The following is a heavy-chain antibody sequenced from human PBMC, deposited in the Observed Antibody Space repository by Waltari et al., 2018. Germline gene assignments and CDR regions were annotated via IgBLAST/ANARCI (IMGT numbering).Heavy chain of an antibody. Sequence: QVQLVESGGGVVQPGRSLSLSCAASGFTFNNYAMHWVRQAPGKGLEWVEIISYDGTKNNYADAVKGRFTISRDNSKKTVCLQMVSLRAEDTAIYYCARSGGPRYYYDSGSYCDYWGQGTLVTVSS. CDR3: ARSGGPRYYYDSGSYCDY. D-gene: IGHD3-10*01. V-gene: IGHV3-30*01. J-gene: IGHJ4*02. CDR2: ISYDGTKN. CDR1: GFTFNNYA.